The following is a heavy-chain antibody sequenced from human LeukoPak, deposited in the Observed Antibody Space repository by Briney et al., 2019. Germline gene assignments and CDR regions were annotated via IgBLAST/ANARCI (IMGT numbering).Heavy chain of an antibody. CDR3: ASRRTYYDILTGYGRYYYYYGMDV. Sequence: SETLSLTCAVYGGSFSGYYWSWIRQPPGKGLEWIGEINHSGSTNYDPSLKSRVTISVDTSKNQFSLKLSSVTAADTAVYYCASRRTYYDILTGYGRYYYYYGMDVWGQGTTVTVSS. J-gene: IGHJ6*02. CDR2: INHSGST. CDR1: GGSFSGYY. D-gene: IGHD3-9*01. V-gene: IGHV4-34*01.